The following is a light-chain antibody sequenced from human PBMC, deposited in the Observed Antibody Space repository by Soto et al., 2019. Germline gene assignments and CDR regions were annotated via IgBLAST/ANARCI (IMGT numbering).Light chain of an antibody. CDR3: QHRSPWPPGAT. V-gene: IGKV3-11*01. CDR1: QSVSTY. Sequence: EVVLTQSPATLSLSPGERATLSCRASQSVSTYLAWYQHKPGQAPRLLIYDASIRATCTPARFSGGGSGTDFTLTISSLAPEDLAVYYCQHRSPWPPGATFGGGTKVEIK. CDR2: DAS. J-gene: IGKJ4*01.